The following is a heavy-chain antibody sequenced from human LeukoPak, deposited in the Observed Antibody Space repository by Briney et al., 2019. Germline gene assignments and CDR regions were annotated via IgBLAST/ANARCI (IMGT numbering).Heavy chain of an antibody. CDR3: ARDPTTSLYPFPNWFDP. V-gene: IGHV3-7*01. CDR2: IKQDGSEK. CDR1: GFTFGNFW. J-gene: IGHJ5*02. D-gene: IGHD3-16*02. Sequence: GSLRLSCAASGFTFGNFWMSWVRQAPGKGLEWVANIKQDGSEKYYVDSVKGRFTISRDNAKNSLYLQMNSLRAEDTAVYYCARDPTTSLYPFPNWFDPWGQGTLVTVSS.